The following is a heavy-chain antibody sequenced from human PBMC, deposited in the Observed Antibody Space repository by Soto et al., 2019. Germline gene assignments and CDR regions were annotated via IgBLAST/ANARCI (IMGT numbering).Heavy chain of an antibody. D-gene: IGHD3-9*01. CDR2: IIPIFVTA. J-gene: IGHJ4*02. V-gene: IGHV1-69*13. Sequence: SVKVSCKASGGTFSSYAISWVRQAPGQGLEWMGGIIPIFVTANYAQRFQGRVTIAADESTSTAYMELSSLRSEDTAVYYCARGGDYDILTGSLPPFDYWGQGTPVTVSS. CDR1: GGTFSSYA. CDR3: ARGGDYDILTGSLPPFDY.